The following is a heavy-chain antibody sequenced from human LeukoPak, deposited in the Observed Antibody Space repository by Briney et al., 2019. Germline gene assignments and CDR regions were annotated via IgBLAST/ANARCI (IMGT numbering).Heavy chain of an antibody. J-gene: IGHJ4*02. CDR3: AREGSYSGYDHPERSFDY. CDR1: GYTFTGYC. Sequence: GASVKVSCKASGYTFTGYCMHWVRQAPGQGLEWMGWINPNSGGTNYAQKFQGRVTMTRDTSISTAYMELSRLRSDDTAVYYCAREGSYSGYDHPERSFDYWGQGTLVTVSS. CDR2: INPNSGGT. V-gene: IGHV1-2*02. D-gene: IGHD5-12*01.